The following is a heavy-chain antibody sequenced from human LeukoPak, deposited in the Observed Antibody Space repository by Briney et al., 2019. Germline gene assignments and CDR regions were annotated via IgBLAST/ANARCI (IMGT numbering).Heavy chain of an antibody. CDR1: GYSFTSYW. CDR2: IYPGDSDT. D-gene: IGHD5-18*01. J-gene: IGHJ3*02. V-gene: IGHV5-51*01. Sequence: GESLKISCKGSGYSFTSYWFGWVRQMPGKGLEWMGIIYPGDSDTRYSPSFQGQVTISADKSISTAYLQWSSLKASDTAMYYCARLDTAMALLDAFDIWGQGTMVTVSS. CDR3: ARLDTAMALLDAFDI.